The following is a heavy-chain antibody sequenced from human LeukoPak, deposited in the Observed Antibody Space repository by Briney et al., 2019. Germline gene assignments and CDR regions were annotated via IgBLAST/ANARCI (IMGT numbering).Heavy chain of an antibody. CDR1: GFTFSSYG. D-gene: IGHD4-17*01. CDR2: IRYDGSNK. CDR3: AKDWAPIDYGDQYFDY. Sequence: GGSLRLSCAASGFTFSSYGMHWVRQAPGKGLEWVAFIRYDGSNKYYADSVKGRFTISRDNSKNTLYLQMNSLRAEDTAVYDCAKDWAPIDYGDQYFDYWGQGTLVTVSS. V-gene: IGHV3-30*02. J-gene: IGHJ4*02.